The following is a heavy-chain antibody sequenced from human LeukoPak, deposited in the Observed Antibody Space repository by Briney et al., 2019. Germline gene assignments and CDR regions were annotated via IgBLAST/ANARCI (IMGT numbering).Heavy chain of an antibody. CDR2: IYYSGST. CDR3: ARQVGMTAAAVHDP. CDR1: GGSISSSSYY. J-gene: IGHJ5*02. V-gene: IGHV4-39*01. Sequence: PSETLSLTCTGSGGSISSSSYYWGWIRQPPGKGLERIGSIYYSGSTYYNPSLKSRVTISVDTSNNQFSLKLSSVTAADTAVDYCARQVGMTAAAVHDPWGQGTLVTVSS. D-gene: IGHD6-25*01.